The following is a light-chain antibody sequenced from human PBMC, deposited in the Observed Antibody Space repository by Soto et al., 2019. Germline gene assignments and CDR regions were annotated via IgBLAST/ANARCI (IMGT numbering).Light chain of an antibody. CDR2: EGT. J-gene: IGLJ3*02. Sequence: QSALTQPASVSGSPGQSITISCTGTSSDVGSYTLVSWYQQNPGKAPKLIIYEGTKRPSGVSNRFSGSKSGNTASLTISTLQAEDEAEYYCSSYTTSSTVVFGGGTKLTVL. CDR3: SSYTTSSTVV. CDR1: SSDVGSYTL. V-gene: IGLV2-14*02.